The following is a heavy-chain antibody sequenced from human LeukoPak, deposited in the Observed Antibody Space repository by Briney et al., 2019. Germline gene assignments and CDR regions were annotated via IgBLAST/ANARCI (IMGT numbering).Heavy chain of an antibody. CDR3: ARGIAARPVDY. CDR1: GGSISSGGYY. Sequence: PSETLSLTCTVSGGSISSGGYYWSWIRQHPGKGLEWIGYIYYSGSTYYNPSLKSRVTISVDTSKNQFSLKLSSVTAADTAVYYCARGIAARPVDYWGQGTPVTVSS. J-gene: IGHJ4*02. V-gene: IGHV4-31*03. D-gene: IGHD6-6*01. CDR2: IYYSGST.